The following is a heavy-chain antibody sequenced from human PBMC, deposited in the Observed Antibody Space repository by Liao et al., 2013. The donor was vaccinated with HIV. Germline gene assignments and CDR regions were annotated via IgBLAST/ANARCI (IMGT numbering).Heavy chain of an antibody. D-gene: IGHD1-7*01. J-gene: IGHJ4*02. Sequence: QVQLQESGPGLVKPSQTLSLTCTVSGGSISSGDYYWSWIRQSPGKGLEWIGYIYFSGTTYYNPSLKSRVTMSVDTSKNHFSLNLTSVTAADTAVYYCARDYRGVTGTYYFDYWGQGTLVTVSS. V-gene: IGHV4-30-4*08. CDR3: ARDYRGVTGTYYFDY. CDR1: GGSISSGDYY. CDR2: IYFSGTT.